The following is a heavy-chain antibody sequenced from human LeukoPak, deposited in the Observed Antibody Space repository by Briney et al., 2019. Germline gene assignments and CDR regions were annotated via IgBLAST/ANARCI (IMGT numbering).Heavy chain of an antibody. CDR1: AFSLNAYN. Sequence: GGSLRRSCAASAFSLNAYNMNWVRQAPGKGLEWVSSISYTGTYIYYADSVKGRFTISRDNAQNSLYLQMNSLRAVDTAIYYCVRDRGTYRPIDYWGQGTLVTVSS. J-gene: IGHJ4*02. CDR2: ISYTGTYI. V-gene: IGHV3-21*04. D-gene: IGHD1-26*01. CDR3: VRDRGTYRPIDY.